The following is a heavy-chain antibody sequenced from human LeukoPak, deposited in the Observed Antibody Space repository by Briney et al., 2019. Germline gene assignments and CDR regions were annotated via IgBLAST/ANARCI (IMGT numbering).Heavy chain of an antibody. CDR2: IFHSGST. CDR3: ARDPYDSPTGYFDL. D-gene: IGHD3-22*01. CDR1: GGSISSGNYY. Sequence: SETLSLTCTVSGGSISSGNYYWSWIRQHPGKGLEWIGYIFHSGSTYYNPSLKSRVTISLDTSKNQLSLKLTSVTAADTAVYYCARDPYDSPTGYFDLWGRGTLVTVSS. J-gene: IGHJ2*01. V-gene: IGHV4-31*03.